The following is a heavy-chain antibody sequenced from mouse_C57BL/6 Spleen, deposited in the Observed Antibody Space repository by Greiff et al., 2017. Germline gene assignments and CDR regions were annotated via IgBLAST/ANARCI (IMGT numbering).Heavy chain of an antibody. CDR2: IDPENGDT. CDR3: TKDYYGSEGFAY. D-gene: IGHD1-1*01. J-gene: IGHJ3*01. CDR1: GFNIKDDY. V-gene: IGHV14-4*01. Sequence: VQLQQSGAELVRPGASVKLSCTASGFNIKDDYMHWVKQRPEQGLEWIGWIDPENGDTEYATKFQGKATITADTSSNTAYLQLSSLTSEDTAVYYCTKDYYGSEGFAYWGQGTLVTVSA.